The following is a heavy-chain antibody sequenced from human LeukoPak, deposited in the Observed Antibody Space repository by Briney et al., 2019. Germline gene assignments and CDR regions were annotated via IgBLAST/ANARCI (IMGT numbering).Heavy chain of an antibody. D-gene: IGHD3-10*01. Sequence: SETLSLTCAVYGGSFSGYYWSWIRQPPGKGLEWIGEINHSGSTSYNPSLKSRVTISVDTSKNQFSLKLSSVTAADTAVYYCARTLRTPAITMVRGSWFDPWGQGTLVTVSS. J-gene: IGHJ5*02. CDR2: INHSGST. V-gene: IGHV4-34*01. CDR1: GGSFSGYY. CDR3: ARTLRTPAITMVRGSWFDP.